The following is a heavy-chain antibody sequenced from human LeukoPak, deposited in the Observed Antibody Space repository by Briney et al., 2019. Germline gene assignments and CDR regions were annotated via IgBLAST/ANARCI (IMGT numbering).Heavy chain of an antibody. V-gene: IGHV4-34*01. Sequence: PSETLSLTCAVYGGSFSGYYWSWIRQPPGKGLEWIGEINHSGSTNYNPSLKSRVTISVDTSKNQFSLELSSVTAADTAVYYCARVGIQLWLRVYFQHWGQGTLVTVSS. D-gene: IGHD5-18*01. J-gene: IGHJ1*01. CDR1: GGSFSGYY. CDR3: ARVGIQLWLRVYFQH. CDR2: INHSGST.